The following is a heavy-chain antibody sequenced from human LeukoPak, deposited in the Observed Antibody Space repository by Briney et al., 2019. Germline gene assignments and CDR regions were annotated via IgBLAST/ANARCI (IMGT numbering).Heavy chain of an antibody. V-gene: IGHV5-51*01. D-gene: IGHD6-19*01. CDR2: IYPGDSDT. Sequence: GESLKISCKGSGYSFTSYWIGWVRQIPGKGLEWMGIIYPGDSDTRYSPSFQGQVTISADKSISTAYLQWSSLKASDTAMYYCARHGAVAGTSRGDFDYWGQGTLVTVSS. J-gene: IGHJ4*02. CDR1: GYSFTSYW. CDR3: ARHGAVAGTSRGDFDY.